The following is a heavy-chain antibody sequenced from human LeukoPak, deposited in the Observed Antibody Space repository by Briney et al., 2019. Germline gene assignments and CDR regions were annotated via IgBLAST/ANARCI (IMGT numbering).Heavy chain of an antibody. CDR3: ARTSESSWTGFDY. V-gene: IGHV4-39*07. CDR1: GGSISNYY. J-gene: IGHJ4*02. CDR2: IHYSGST. D-gene: IGHD2-2*01. Sequence: SETLSLTCTVSGGSISNYYWGWIRQPPGKGLEWIGSIHYSGSTYYNPSLKSRVTLSEDTSKNQFSLKLRSVTAADTAVYYCARTSESSWTGFDYWGQGTLVTVSS.